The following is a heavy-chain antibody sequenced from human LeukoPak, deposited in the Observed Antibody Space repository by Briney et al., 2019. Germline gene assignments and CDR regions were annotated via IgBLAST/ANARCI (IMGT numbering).Heavy chain of an antibody. D-gene: IGHD6-13*01. CDR2: INTDGSST. CDR1: GFTFSSYW. Sequence: GGSLRLSCAASGFTFSSYWMHWVRQAPGKGLVWVSRINTDGSSTSYADSVKGRFTISRDNAKNTLYLQMNSLRAEDTAVYYCAKDRSRWYESSFDYWGQGTLVTVSS. V-gene: IGHV3-74*01. CDR3: AKDRSRWYESSFDY. J-gene: IGHJ4*02.